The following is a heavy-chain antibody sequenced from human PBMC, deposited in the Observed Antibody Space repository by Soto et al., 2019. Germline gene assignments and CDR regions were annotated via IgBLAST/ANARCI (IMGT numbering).Heavy chain of an antibody. CDR1: GYTFTSYY. V-gene: IGHV1-46*01. D-gene: IGHD3-16*02. CDR3: ARDLRMITFGGVIGDAFDI. Sequence: GASVKVSCKASGYTFTSYYMHWVRQAPGQGLEWMGIINPSGGSTSYAQKFQGRVTMTRDTSTSTVYMELRSLRSDDTAVYYCARDLRMITFGGVIGDAFDIWGQGTMVTVSS. J-gene: IGHJ3*02. CDR2: INPSGGST.